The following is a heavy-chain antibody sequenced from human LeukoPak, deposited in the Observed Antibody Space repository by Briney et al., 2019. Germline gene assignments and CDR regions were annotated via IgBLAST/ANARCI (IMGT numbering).Heavy chain of an antibody. CDR1: GFTFCTYG. J-gene: IGHJ2*01. Sequence: GGSLRLSCAASGFTFCTYGMYWVRQAPGKGLEWVAVIWYDGSKEYYADSVKGRFTISRDNSKNTLYLQMNSLRAEDTAVYYCAKDGLLVRGVMDWYCDLWGRGTLVTVSS. V-gene: IGHV3-33*03. CDR3: AKDGLLVRGVMDWYCDL. CDR2: IWYDGSKE. D-gene: IGHD3-10*01.